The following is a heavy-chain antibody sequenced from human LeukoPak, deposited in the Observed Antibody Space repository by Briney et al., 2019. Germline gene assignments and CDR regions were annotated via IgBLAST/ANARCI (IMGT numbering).Heavy chain of an antibody. CDR3: ARLLGYCSSTSCYSYYYGMDV. D-gene: IGHD2-2*02. CDR2: IYHSGST. CDR1: GGSISSGGYS. Sequence: SQTLSLTCAVPGGSISSGGYSWSWIRQPPGKGLEWIGYIYHSGSTYYNPSLKSRVTISVDRSKNQFSLKLSSVTAADTAVYYCARLLGYCSSTSCYSYYYGMDVWGQGTTVTVSS. J-gene: IGHJ6*02. V-gene: IGHV4-30-2*01.